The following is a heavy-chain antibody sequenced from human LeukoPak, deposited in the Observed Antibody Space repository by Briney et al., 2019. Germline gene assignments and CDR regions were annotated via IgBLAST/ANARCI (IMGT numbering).Heavy chain of an antibody. CDR1: IDSFSNYH. J-gene: IGHJ5*02. Sequence: SETLSLTCAVYIDSFSNYHWNWIRRTPAKGMEWVGEVNESGGTNISPSLRSRVILSVDTSKNQFSLKLISVTVADTAIYYCARGQGATVPQVGKNWFDPWGQGTRVTVSS. CDR2: VNESGGT. V-gene: IGHV4-34*01. CDR3: ARGQGATVPQVGKNWFDP. D-gene: IGHD1-26*01.